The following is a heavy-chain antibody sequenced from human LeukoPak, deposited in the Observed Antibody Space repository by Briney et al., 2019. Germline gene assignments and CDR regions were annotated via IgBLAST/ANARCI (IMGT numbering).Heavy chain of an antibody. J-gene: IGHJ4*02. Sequence: ASVKVSCKASGYTFTGYYMHWVRQAPGQGLEWMGRINPNSGGTNYAQKFQGRVTMTRDTSISTAYMELSRLRSDDTAVYYCARVFSKGIAVAGTQRGLGYWSQGTLVTVSS. V-gene: IGHV1-2*06. CDR2: INPNSGGT. D-gene: IGHD6-19*01. CDR3: ARVFSKGIAVAGTQRGLGY. CDR1: GYTFTGYY.